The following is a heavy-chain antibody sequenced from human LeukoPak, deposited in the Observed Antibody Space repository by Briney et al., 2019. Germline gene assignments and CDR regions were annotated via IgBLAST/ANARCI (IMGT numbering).Heavy chain of an antibody. V-gene: IGHV1-18*01. D-gene: IGHD3-22*01. CDR3: ATYDSSGYSVDY. J-gene: IGHJ4*02. Sequence: GASVKVSCKASGYSFTSYGISWVRQAPGQGLEWMGWTSAYNGNTNYAQKLQGRVTMTTDASTSTAYMELRSLRSDDTAVYYCATYDSSGYSVDYWGQGTLVTVSS. CDR2: TSAYNGNT. CDR1: GYSFTSYG.